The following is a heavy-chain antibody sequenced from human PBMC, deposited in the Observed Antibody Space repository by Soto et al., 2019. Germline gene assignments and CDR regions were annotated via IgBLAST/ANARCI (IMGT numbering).Heavy chain of an antibody. CDR2: TRNKANSYSA. J-gene: IGHJ4*02. CDR1: GFSFSDYY. V-gene: IGHV3-72*01. Sequence: EVHLVESGGGLVQPGGSLRLSCAASGFSFSDYYMDWVRQVPGKGLEWVGRTRNKANSYSAEYAPSVKGRFTISRHDLEDPMYLKINSLRTEDTAVYYCARDTGGSYDYWGQGVLVTVSS. CDR3: ARDTGGSYDY. D-gene: IGHD1-26*01.